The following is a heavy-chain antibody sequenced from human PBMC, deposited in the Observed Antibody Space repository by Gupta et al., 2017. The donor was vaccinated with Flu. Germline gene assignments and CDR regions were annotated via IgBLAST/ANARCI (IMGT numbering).Heavy chain of an antibody. CDR3: AREDTTTGTTFCWFDP. V-gene: IGHV1-2*02. D-gene: IGHD4-4*01. J-gene: IGHJ5*02. CDR1: Y. Sequence: YMHWVRQAPGQGLEWMGWINPNSGGTNYAQKLQGRVTMTRDTSISTAYMELSRLRSDDTAVYYCAREDTTTGTTFCWFDPWGQGTLVTVSS. CDR2: INPNSGGT.